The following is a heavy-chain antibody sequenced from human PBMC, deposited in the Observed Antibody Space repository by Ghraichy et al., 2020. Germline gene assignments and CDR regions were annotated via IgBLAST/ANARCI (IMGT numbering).Heavy chain of an antibody. D-gene: IGHD6-6*01. V-gene: IGHV3-48*01. CDR3: ARERGSSSSGGVYYFDY. Sequence: GGSLTLSCAASGFTFSSYSMNWVRQALGKGLEWVSYISSSISTIYYADSVKGRFTISRDNAKNSLYLQMNSLRAEDTAVYYCARERGSSSSGGVYYFDYWGQGTLVTVSS. CDR1: GFTFSSYS. CDR2: ISSSISTI. J-gene: IGHJ4*02.